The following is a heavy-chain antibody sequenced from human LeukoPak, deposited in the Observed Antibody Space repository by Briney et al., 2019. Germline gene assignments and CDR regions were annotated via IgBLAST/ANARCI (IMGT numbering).Heavy chain of an antibody. D-gene: IGHD1-14*01. CDR2: IRYDGSNI. Sequence: GGSLRLSCAASGFTFSSYGMHWVRQAPGKGLEWVAFIRYDGSNIHYADSVKGRFTISRDNSKNTLYLQMNSLRAEDTAVYYCASQKEPASSFDYWGRGTLVTVSS. CDR3: ASQKEPASSFDY. V-gene: IGHV3-30*02. CDR1: GFTFSSYG. J-gene: IGHJ4*02.